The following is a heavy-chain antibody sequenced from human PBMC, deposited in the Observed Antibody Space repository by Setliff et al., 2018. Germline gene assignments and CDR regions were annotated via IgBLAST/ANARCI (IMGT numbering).Heavy chain of an antibody. CDR3: ARHFRSSKVQFLEYLTDYYFDS. CDR1: GGTLTDYF. V-gene: IGHV4-34*01. J-gene: IGHJ4*02. D-gene: IGHD3-3*01. CDR2: IDHGGGS. Sequence: PSETLSLTCTVSGGTLTDYFWSWVRQPPGKRLEWIGDIDHGGGSSYNPSLQSRVTLSLDTSEKEFSLRLTSVTAADTAVYFCARHFRSSKVQFLEYLTDYYFDSWGQGTLVTVSS.